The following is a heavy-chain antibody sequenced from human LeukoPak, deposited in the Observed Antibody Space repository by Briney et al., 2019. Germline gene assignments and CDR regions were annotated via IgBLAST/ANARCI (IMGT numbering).Heavy chain of an antibody. CDR2: IIPIFGTA. CDR3: ASGDRRGYFDY. Sequence: SVKVSCKASGGTFSSYAISWVRQAPGQGLEWMGGIIPIFGTANYAQKFQGRVTITADESTSTAYMEPSSLRSEDTAVYYCASGDRRGYFDYWGQGTLVTVSS. V-gene: IGHV1-69*13. D-gene: IGHD3-16*01. J-gene: IGHJ4*02. CDR1: GGTFSSYA.